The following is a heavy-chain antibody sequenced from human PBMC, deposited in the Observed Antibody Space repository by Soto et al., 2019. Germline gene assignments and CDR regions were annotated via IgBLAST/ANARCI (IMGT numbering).Heavy chain of an antibody. CDR3: VKDLYSGNYPTSFVS. V-gene: IGHV3-23*01. CDR2: ISGSANRGGNT. J-gene: IGHJ4*02. Sequence: DVQVLESGGGLVQPGGSLRLSCAASGFTFASYAMGWVRQTPGKGLEWVSTISGSANRGGNTYYADSVKGRFTISRDNSKNMLYLQMNTLRAEVTAVFYCVKDLYSGNYPTSFVSWGQGTLVTVSS. CDR1: GFTFASYA. D-gene: IGHD1-26*01.